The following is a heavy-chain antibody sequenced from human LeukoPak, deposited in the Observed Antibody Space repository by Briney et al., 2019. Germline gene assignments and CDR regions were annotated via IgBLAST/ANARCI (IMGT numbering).Heavy chain of an antibody. CDR2: ISPSGGST. CDR1: GYTFTSNY. V-gene: IGHV1-46*01. D-gene: IGHD2-2*01. J-gene: IGHJ4*02. Sequence: ASVKVSCKAFGYTFTSNYMHWVRQAPGQGPEWMGVISPSGGSTTYAQKFQGRVTITADKSTSTAYMELSSLRSEDTAVYYCARDKPAGGRAFDYWGQGTLVTVSS. CDR3: ARDKPAGGRAFDY.